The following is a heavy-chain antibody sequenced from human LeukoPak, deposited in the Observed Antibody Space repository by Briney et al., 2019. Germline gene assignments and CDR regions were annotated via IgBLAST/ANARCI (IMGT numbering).Heavy chain of an antibody. CDR3: ARVSLVRGAPDYYLDY. Sequence: SETLSLTCTVSGGSISSYYWSWIRQPPGKGLEWIGNIHYSGSTNYNPSLKSRVTISVDTSKNQFSLKLSSVTAADTAVYYCARVSLVRGAPDYYLDYWGQGTLVTVSS. CDR1: GGSISSYY. D-gene: IGHD3-10*01. CDR2: IHYSGST. J-gene: IGHJ4*02. V-gene: IGHV4-59*12.